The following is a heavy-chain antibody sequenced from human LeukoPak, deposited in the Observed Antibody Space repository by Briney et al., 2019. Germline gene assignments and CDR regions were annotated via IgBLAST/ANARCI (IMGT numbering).Heavy chain of an antibody. D-gene: IGHD5-12*01. Sequence: PSETLSLTCTVSGGSISSYYWSWIRQPPGKGLEWIGYIYYSGSTNYNPSLKSRVTISVDTSKNQFSLKLSSVTAEDTAVYYCARDLRGYSYYYGMDVWGQGTTVTVTS. CDR2: IYYSGST. V-gene: IGHV4-59*01. J-gene: IGHJ6*02. CDR1: GGSISSYY. CDR3: ARDLRGYSYYYGMDV.